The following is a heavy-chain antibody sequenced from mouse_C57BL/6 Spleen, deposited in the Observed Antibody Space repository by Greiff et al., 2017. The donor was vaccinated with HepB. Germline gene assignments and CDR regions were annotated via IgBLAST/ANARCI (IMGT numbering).Heavy chain of an antibody. Sequence: EVQLVESGPVLVKPGASVKMSCKASGYTFTDYYMNWVKQSHGKSLEWIGVINPYNGGTSYNQKFKGKATLTVDKSSSTAYMELNSLTSEDSAVYYCAREVAYYYAMDYWGQGTSVTGAS. D-gene: IGHD1-1*02. CDR2: INPYNGGT. J-gene: IGHJ4*01. CDR1: GYTFTDYY. CDR3: AREVAYYYAMDY. V-gene: IGHV1-19*01.